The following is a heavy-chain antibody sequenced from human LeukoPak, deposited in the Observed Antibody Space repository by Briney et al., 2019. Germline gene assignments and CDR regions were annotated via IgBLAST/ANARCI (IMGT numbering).Heavy chain of an antibody. CDR3: ARVQTANWEASVCDAFDM. CDR1: GFTVSSNS. Sequence: GGSLRLSCTVSGFTVSSNSMSWVRQAPGKGLEWVSSITSSSSFIYYADSLKGRFTISRDNAKNSLYLQMNSLRAEDTAVYYCARVQTANWEASVCDAFDMWGRGTMVTVSS. CDR2: ITSSSSFI. J-gene: IGHJ3*02. D-gene: IGHD7-27*01. V-gene: IGHV3-21*01.